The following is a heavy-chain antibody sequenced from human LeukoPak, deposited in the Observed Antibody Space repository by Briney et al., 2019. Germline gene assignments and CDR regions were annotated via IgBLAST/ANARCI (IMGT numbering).Heavy chain of an antibody. CDR2: IYNDGSST. CDR1: RFTFSNYW. V-gene: IGHV3-74*01. D-gene: IGHD2-21*01. CDR3: AKAPVTSCRGAYCYPFDS. J-gene: IGHJ4*02. Sequence: GGSLRLSCAASRFTFSNYWMHWVRQAPGKGLVWVSRIYNDGSSTSYADSVKGRFTISRDNAKSTLYLQMNSLRAEDAAVYFCAKAPVTSCRGAYCYPFDSWGQGTLVTVSS.